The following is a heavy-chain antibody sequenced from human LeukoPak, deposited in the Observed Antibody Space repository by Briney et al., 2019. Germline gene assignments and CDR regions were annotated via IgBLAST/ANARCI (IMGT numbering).Heavy chain of an antibody. V-gene: IGHV4-59*02. CDR3: AGVLREGTTDY. Sequence: SETLPLTCTVSGGSVRDYYWSWVRQAPGKGLEWIGYLYYTGENTRYNPSLQRRVTLSVDTSRNEFSLKLFSVTPADTAVYYCAGVLREGTTDYWGQGTLVTVSS. D-gene: IGHD1-14*01. CDR1: GGSVRDYY. CDR2: LYYTGENT. J-gene: IGHJ4*02.